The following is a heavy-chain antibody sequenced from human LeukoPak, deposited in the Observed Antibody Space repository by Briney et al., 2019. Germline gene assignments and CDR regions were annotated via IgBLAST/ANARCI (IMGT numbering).Heavy chain of an antibody. D-gene: IGHD3-22*01. J-gene: IGHJ4*02. Sequence: GGSLRPSCAASGFTFSSYWMTWVRQGPGRGLEWVANIKQDGSEKYYVDSVKGRFSISRDNAKNSLCLQMNSLSAEDTAVYYCARCPYDSSGYYSVPSHFDYWGQGTLVTVSS. CDR2: IKQDGSEK. CDR1: GFTFSSYW. V-gene: IGHV3-7*01. CDR3: ARCPYDSSGYYSVPSHFDY.